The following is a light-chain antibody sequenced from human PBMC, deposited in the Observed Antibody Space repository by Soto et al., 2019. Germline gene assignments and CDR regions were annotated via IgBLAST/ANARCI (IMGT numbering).Light chain of an antibody. Sequence: EIVLTQSPVTLSFSPGEGATVSCRASQSLTSNYLAWYQQKPGQAPRLLISGTSNRATGIPDRFSGSGSGTDFTLTINRLEPDDFAVYYCQQYGDSVFTFGPGTKVDI. CDR3: QQYGDSVFT. CDR2: GTS. J-gene: IGKJ3*01. V-gene: IGKV3-20*01. CDR1: QSLTSNY.